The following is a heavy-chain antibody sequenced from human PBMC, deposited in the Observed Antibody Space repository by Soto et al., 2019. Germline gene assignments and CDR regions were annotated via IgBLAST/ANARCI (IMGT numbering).Heavy chain of an antibody. CDR2: ISGSGGST. CDR1: GFTFSSYA. J-gene: IGHJ6*02. D-gene: IGHD6-19*01. Sequence: GGSLRLSCAASGFTFSSYAMSWVRQAPGKGLEWVSAISGSGGSTYYADSVKGRFTISRDNSKNTLYLQMNSLRAEDTAVYYCAKHLSVDSSGWYISRDYYYYGMDVWGQGTMVTVSS. CDR3: AKHLSVDSSGWYISRDYYYYGMDV. V-gene: IGHV3-23*01.